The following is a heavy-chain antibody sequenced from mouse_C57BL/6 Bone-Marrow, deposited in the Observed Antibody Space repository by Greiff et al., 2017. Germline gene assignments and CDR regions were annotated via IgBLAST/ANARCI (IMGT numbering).Heavy chain of an antibody. Sequence: QVHVKQSGAELVRPGASVKLSCKASGYTFTDYYINWVKQRPGQGLEWIARIYPGSGNTYYNEKFKGKATLTAEKSSSTAYMQLSSLTSEDSAVYFCARSSYDYDPFDYWGQGTTLTVSS. CDR2: IYPGSGNT. CDR1: GYTFTDYY. J-gene: IGHJ2*01. D-gene: IGHD2-4*01. V-gene: IGHV1-76*01. CDR3: ARSSYDYDPFDY.